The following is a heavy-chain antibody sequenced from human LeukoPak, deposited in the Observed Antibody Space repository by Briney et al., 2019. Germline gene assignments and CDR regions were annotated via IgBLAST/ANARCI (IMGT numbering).Heavy chain of an antibody. J-gene: IGHJ3*02. Sequence: ASVKVSCKASGYTFTGYYMYWVRQAPGQGLEWMGWINPNSGGTNYAQKFQGRVTMTRDTSISTAYMELSRLRSDDTAVYYCARDGLSGSGSYGAFDIWGQGTMVTVSS. CDR2: INPNSGGT. D-gene: IGHD3-10*01. CDR1: GYTFTGYY. V-gene: IGHV1-2*02. CDR3: ARDGLSGSGSYGAFDI.